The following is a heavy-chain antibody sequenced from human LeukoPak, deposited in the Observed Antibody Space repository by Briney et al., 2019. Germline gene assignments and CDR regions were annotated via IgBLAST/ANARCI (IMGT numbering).Heavy chain of an antibody. J-gene: IGHJ4*02. Sequence: KPSETLSLTCTVSGTSISSYYWGWIRQPPGKGLEWIGSIYYSGSTYYNPSLKSRVTISVDTSKNQFSLKLSSVTAADTAVYYCARARGQSGVDYWGQGTLVTVSS. CDR1: GTSISSYY. CDR2: IYYSGST. CDR3: ARARGQSGVDY. V-gene: IGHV4-39*07. D-gene: IGHD3-10*01.